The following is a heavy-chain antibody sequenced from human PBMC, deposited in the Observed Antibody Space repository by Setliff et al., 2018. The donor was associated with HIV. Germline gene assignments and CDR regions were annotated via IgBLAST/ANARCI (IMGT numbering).Heavy chain of an antibody. CDR3: TKDITPGGADI. Sequence: GGSLRLSCAASGFTFSSCWVTWVRQGPGKGLEWVSGIFWNSGHTGYADSVKGRFTTSRDNARSILYLQMNSLRSDDTALYYCTKDITPGGADIWGHGTMVTVSS. J-gene: IGHJ3*02. V-gene: IGHV3-9*01. D-gene: IGHD1-26*01. CDR1: GFTFSSCW. CDR2: IFWNSGHT.